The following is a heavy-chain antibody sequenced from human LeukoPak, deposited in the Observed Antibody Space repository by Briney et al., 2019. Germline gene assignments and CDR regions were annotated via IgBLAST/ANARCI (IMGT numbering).Heavy chain of an antibody. CDR3: ARGLYDYVWGSYRLHFDY. CDR1: GGSFGGYY. D-gene: IGHD3-16*02. Sequence: SETLSLTCAVYGGSFGGYYWSWIRQPPGKGLEWIGEINHSGSTNYNPSLKSRVTISVDTSKNQFSLKLSSVTAADTAVYYCARGLYDYVWGSYRLHFDYWGQGTLVTVSS. V-gene: IGHV4-34*01. J-gene: IGHJ4*02. CDR2: INHSGST.